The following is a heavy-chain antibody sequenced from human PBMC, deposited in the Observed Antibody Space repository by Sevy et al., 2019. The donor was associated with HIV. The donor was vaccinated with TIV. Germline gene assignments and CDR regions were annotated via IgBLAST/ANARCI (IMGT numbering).Heavy chain of an antibody. Sequence: GGSLRLSCAASGFTFSNYDMHWVRQAPGKGLEWVAVISHDGNYKNYADSVKVRFTISRDDFKNTLYLQMSGLRPEETAVYFCARLFSCGGDCYYLDYWGQGALVTVSS. J-gene: IGHJ4*02. V-gene: IGHV3-30-3*01. CDR1: GFTFSNYD. D-gene: IGHD2-21*02. CDR2: ISHDGNYK. CDR3: ARLFSCGGDCYYLDY.